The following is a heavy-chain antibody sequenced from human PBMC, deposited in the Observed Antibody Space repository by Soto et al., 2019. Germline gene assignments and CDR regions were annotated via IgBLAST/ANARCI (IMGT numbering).Heavy chain of an antibody. Sequence: GALGLSCAASGFPCSSYAMSWVRQAPGKGLEWVSAISGSGGSTYYADSVKGRFTISRDNSKNTLYLQMNSLRAEDTAVYYCANPTPGLMYSSSWYSRFDYWGQGTLVTVSS. V-gene: IGHV3-23*01. J-gene: IGHJ4*02. CDR3: ANPTPGLMYSSSWYSRFDY. CDR2: ISGSGGST. CDR1: GFPCSSYA. D-gene: IGHD6-13*01.